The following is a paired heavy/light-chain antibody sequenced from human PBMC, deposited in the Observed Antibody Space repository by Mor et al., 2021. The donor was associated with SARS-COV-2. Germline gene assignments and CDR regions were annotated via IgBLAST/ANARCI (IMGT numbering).Heavy chain of an antibody. J-gene: IGHJ4*02. Sequence: EVQLVQSGAEVKKPGESLKISCKGSGYSFTSYWIGWVRQMPGKGLEWMGIIYPGDSDTRYSPSFQGQVTISADKSISTAYLQWSSLKASDTAMYYCARLVWQADSSSSEPPYYFDYWGQGTLVTVSS. D-gene: IGHD6-6*01. CDR1: GYSFTSYW. CDR3: ARLVWQADSSSSEPPYYFDY. V-gene: IGHV5-51*01. CDR2: IYPGDSDT.
Light chain of an antibody. Sequence: EIVLTQSPATLSLSPGERATLSCRASQSVSSYLAWYQQKPGQAPRLLIYDASNRATGIPARFSGSGSGTDFTLTISSLEPEDFAVYYCQQRHTFGPGTKVDIK. CDR2: DAS. V-gene: IGKV3-11*01. CDR1: QSVSSY. CDR3: QQRHT. J-gene: IGKJ3*01.